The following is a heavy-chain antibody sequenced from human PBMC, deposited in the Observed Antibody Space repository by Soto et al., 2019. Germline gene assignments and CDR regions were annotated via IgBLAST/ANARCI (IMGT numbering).Heavy chain of an antibody. J-gene: IGHJ6*02. CDR1: GGSISSGGYY. D-gene: IGHD3-10*01. Sequence: QVQLQESGPGLVKPSQTMSLTCTVSGGSISSGGYYWSWIRQHPGKGLEWIGYIYYSGSTYYNPSLKSGFTISVDTSKNQFSLKLSSVTAADTAVYYCARVFGFGGMDVWGQGTTVTVSS. CDR2: IYYSGST. CDR3: ARVFGFGGMDV. V-gene: IGHV4-31*03.